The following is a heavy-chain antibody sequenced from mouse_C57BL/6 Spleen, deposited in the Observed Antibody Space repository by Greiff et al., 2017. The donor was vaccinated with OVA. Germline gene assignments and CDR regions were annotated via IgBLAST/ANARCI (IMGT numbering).Heavy chain of an antibody. CDR2: IYPRSGNT. CDR3: ARSGRDY. D-gene: IGHD4-1*01. Sequence: VQRVESGAELARPGASVKLSCKASGYTFTSYGISWVKQRTGQGLEWIGEIYPRSGNTYYNEKFKGKATLTADKSSSTAYMELRSLTSEDSAVYFCARSGRDYWGQGTTLTVSS. CDR1: GYTFTSYG. J-gene: IGHJ2*01. V-gene: IGHV1-81*01.